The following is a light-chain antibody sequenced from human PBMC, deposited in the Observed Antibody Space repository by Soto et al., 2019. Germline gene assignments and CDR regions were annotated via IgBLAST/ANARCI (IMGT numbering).Light chain of an antibody. CDR2: AAS. CDR1: QDIDKW. J-gene: IGKJ2*01. V-gene: IGKV1-12*01. Sequence: DIQMTQSPSSLSAPVGDRVSISCRASQDIDKWLAWFQQKPGKAPKLLISAASTLQNGVSSRFSGSGSGTDFTLTIQSLQPDDIGTYYCQQASSFPHTFGHGTKLEIK. CDR3: QQASSFPHT.